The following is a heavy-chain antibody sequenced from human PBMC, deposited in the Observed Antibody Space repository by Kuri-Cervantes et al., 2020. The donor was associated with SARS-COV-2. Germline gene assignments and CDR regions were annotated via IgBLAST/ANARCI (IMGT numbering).Heavy chain of an antibody. D-gene: IGHD6-25*01. Sequence: SCKGSGYSFTSYWIGWVRQMPGKGLEWMGIIYPGDSDTRYSPSFQGQVTISADKSISTAYLQWSSLKASDTAMYHCARSAAPNAFDIWGQGTMVTVSS. CDR2: IYPGDSDT. V-gene: IGHV5-51*01. CDR3: ARSAAPNAFDI. CDR1: GYSFTSYW. J-gene: IGHJ3*02.